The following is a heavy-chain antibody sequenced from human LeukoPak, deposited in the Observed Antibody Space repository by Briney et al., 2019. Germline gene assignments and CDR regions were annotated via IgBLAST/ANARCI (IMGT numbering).Heavy chain of an antibody. V-gene: IGHV3-74*01. CDR2: INSDGSST. D-gene: IGHD2-15*01. CDR3: ARELVVVVVHYGMDV. Sequence: GGSLRLSCAASGFTFSSYWMHWVRQAPGKGLVWVSRINSDGSSTSYADSVKGRFTISRDNAKNTLYLQMNSLRAEDTAVYYCARELVVVVVHYGMDVWGQGTTVTVSS. CDR1: GFTFSSYW. J-gene: IGHJ6*02.